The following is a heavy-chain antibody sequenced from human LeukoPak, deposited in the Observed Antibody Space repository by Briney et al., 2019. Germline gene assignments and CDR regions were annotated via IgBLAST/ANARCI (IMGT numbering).Heavy chain of an antibody. CDR1: GYSITSGYY. D-gene: IGHD3-9*01. Sequence: SETLSLTCTVSGYSITSGYYWRWIRQPPGKGLEWIGYIYYSGSTNYNPSLKSRVTISVDTSKNQFSLKLSSVTAADTAVYYCARRVANWLSPFVDVWGKGTTVTVSS. V-gene: IGHV4-61*01. J-gene: IGHJ6*04. CDR3: ARRVANWLSPFVDV. CDR2: IYYSGST.